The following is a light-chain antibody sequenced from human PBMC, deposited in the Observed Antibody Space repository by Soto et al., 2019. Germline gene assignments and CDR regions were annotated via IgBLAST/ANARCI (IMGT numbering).Light chain of an antibody. J-gene: IGLJ1*01. CDR1: TSDVATYNL. CDR2: EVT. CDR3: CSYAGSSTDV. V-gene: IGLV2-23*02. Sequence: QSALTQPASVSGSPGQSITISCTGSTSDVATYNLVSWYQQHPGKAPKFIIYEVTKRPSGVSNRFSGSKSGDTASLTISGLQAEDEADYYCCSYAGSSTDVFGTGTKLTVL.